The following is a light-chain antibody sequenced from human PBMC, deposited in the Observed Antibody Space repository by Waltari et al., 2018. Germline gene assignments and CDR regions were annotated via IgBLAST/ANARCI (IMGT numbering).Light chain of an antibody. CDR1: QSITTY. CDR2: GAS. V-gene: IGKV3-15*01. CDR3: QQYKEWPPVT. J-gene: IGKJ4*02. Sequence: EIVMTQSPATLSVSPGQRATLSCRASQSITTYLAWYQQKPGQAPRLLIYGASTRDTGVQDRFTGRGSVTQFTLTISSLQSEDVAVYFCQQYKEWPPVTFGGGTRVEIK.